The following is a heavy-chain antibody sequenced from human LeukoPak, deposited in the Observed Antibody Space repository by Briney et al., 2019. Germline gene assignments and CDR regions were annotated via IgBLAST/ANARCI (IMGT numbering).Heavy chain of an antibody. CDR1: GFTFSSYE. J-gene: IGHJ6*03. CDR3: ARGDYGDYWNYYYMDV. CDR2: ISSSGSTI. D-gene: IGHD4-17*01. Sequence: GGSLRLSCAASGFTFSSYEMNWVLQAPAKGLEWGSYISSSGSTIYYADSVKGRFTISRDNAKNSLYLQMNSLRAEDTAVYYCARGDYGDYWNYYYMDVWGKGTTVTVSS. V-gene: IGHV3-48*03.